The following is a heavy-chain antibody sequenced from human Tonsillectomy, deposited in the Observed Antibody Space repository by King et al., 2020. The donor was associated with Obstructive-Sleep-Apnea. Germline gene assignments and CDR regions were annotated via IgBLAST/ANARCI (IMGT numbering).Heavy chain of an antibody. CDR3: ARWSDLPI. CDR2: IFPGDSDT. CDR1: GYSFTSYW. Sequence: QLVQSGAEVKKPGESLKISCKGSGYSFTSYWIGWVRQMPGKGLEWMGIIFPGDSDTRYSPAFQGQVTISVDKSISTAHLQRSSLKASDTAIYYCARWSDLPIWGQGTLVTVSS. J-gene: IGHJ4*02. V-gene: IGHV5-51*01. D-gene: IGHD2-2*01.